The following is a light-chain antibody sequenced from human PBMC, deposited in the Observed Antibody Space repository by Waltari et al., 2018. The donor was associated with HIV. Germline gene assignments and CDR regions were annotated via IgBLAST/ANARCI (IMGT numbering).Light chain of an antibody. CDR2: GAS. CDR1: QGIANW. CDR3: QQTNSLPIT. J-gene: IGKJ5*01. V-gene: IGKV1D-12*01. Sequence: IQMTQFPSSVSASVGDRVTMTWRATQGIANWVAWYQQKPGKAPKLLIHGASILQEGVPSRFSGSGSGTFFTLTINSLQPEDFATYFCQQTNSLPITFGQGTRLDSK.